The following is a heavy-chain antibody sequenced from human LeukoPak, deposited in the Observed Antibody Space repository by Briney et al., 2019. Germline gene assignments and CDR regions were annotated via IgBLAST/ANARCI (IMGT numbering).Heavy chain of an antibody. V-gene: IGHV3-11*01. J-gene: IGHJ5*02. CDR3: ARVCSSSSGGWFDP. CDR1: GFTFSDYY. D-gene: IGHD6-6*01. Sequence: GGSLRLSCAASGFTFSDYYMSWIRQAPGKGLEWVSYISSSGSTIYYADSVKGRFTISRDNAKNSLYLQMNSLRAKDTAVYYCARVCSSSSGGWFDPWGQGTLVTVSS. CDR2: ISSSGSTI.